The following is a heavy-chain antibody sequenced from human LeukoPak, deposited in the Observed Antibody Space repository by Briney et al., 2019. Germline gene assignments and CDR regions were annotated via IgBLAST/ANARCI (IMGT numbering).Heavy chain of an antibody. CDR3: VRHGMGSSWFGFDY. Sequence: GESLKISCKGSGYTFTTYWIGWVRQMPGKGLEWMGIIYPGDSDPRYSPSFQGQVTISADKSISTAYLQWSSLKASDSAIYYCVRHGMGSSWFGFDYWGQGTLVTVSS. CDR2: IYPGDSDP. J-gene: IGHJ4*02. CDR1: GYTFTTYW. V-gene: IGHV5-51*01. D-gene: IGHD6-13*01.